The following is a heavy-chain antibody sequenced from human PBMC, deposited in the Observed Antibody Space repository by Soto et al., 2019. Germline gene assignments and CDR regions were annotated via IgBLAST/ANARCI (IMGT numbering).Heavy chain of an antibody. CDR1: GGSVSSGSYY. CDR3: ARDTGRVAGTVDYYYGMDV. Sequence: SETLSLTCTVSGGSVSSGSYYWSWIRQPPGKGLEWIGYIYYSGSTNCNPSLKSRVTISVDTSKNQFSLKLSSVTAADTAVYYCARDTGRVAGTVDYYYGMDVWGQGTTVTVSS. J-gene: IGHJ6*02. D-gene: IGHD6-19*01. CDR2: IYYSGST. V-gene: IGHV4-61*01.